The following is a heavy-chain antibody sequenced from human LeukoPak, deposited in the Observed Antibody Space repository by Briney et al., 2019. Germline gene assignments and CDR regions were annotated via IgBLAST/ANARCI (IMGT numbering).Heavy chain of an antibody. J-gene: IGHJ6*02. CDR3: ARGFDCSSASCYCMDL. CDR2: ISGGSHI. V-gene: IGHV3-11*01. Sequence: GGSLRLSCAASGFPFSDYYMSWIRQAPGKGLECVSYISGGSHIYYADSVKGRFTMSRDNAKNSLFLQMTSLRAEDTAVYYCARGFDCSSASCYCMDLWGQGTTVTVSS. CDR1: GFPFSDYY. D-gene: IGHD2-2*01.